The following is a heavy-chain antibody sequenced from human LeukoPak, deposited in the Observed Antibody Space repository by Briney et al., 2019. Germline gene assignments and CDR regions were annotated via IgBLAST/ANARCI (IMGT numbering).Heavy chain of an antibody. J-gene: IGHJ6*03. V-gene: IGHV3-11*01. Sequence: PGGSLRLFCAASGFTFSDYYMSWIRQAPGKGLEWVSYISGSGSTMYYVDSLKSRFTIARDNSKNSLYLQMNSLRAEDTAVYYCARIRFPSLCYMDSRGTGNTVTVSS. CDR1: GFTFSDYY. CDR3: ARIRFPSLCYMDS. CDR2: ISGSGSTM. D-gene: IGHD3-16*01.